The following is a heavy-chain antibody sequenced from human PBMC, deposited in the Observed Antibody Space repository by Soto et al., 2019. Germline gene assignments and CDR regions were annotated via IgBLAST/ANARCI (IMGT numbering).Heavy chain of an antibody. CDR3: ARAYSGRLPRRADYYYAMDV. Sequence: EVQVVESGGGVVEPGGFLRLSCAASGFTLSAYDMHWVRQAEGKGLEWVSALGAADDPYYLVSVKGRFTISRENAKNSLYLQMNNLRAGDTAVYYCARAYSGRLPRRADYYYAMDVWGQGTTVTVSS. V-gene: IGHV3-13*05. CDR1: GFTLSAYD. D-gene: IGHD2-15*01. J-gene: IGHJ6*02. CDR2: LGAADDP.